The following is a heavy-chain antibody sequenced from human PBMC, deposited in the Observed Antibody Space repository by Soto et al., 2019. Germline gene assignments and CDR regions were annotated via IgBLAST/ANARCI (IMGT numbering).Heavy chain of an antibody. CDR3: ARDIPLSKVVTPVHGMDV. D-gene: IGHD2-21*02. Sequence: SVKVSCKASGGTFSSYAISWVRQAPGQGLEWMGGIIPIFGTANYAQKFQGRVTITADESTSTAYMELSSLRSEDTAVYYCARDIPLSKVVTPVHGMDVWGQGTTVTVSS. CDR2: IIPIFGTA. J-gene: IGHJ6*02. CDR1: GGTFSSYA. V-gene: IGHV1-69*13.